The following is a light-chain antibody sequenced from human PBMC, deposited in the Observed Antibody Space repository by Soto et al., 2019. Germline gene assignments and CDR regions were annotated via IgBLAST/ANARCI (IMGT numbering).Light chain of an antibody. CDR1: QSVSSSY. J-gene: IGKJ5*01. Sequence: EIVVTQSPGTLSLSPGERATLSCRASQSVSSSYLAWYQQKPGQAPRLLIYGASTRATGIPARFSGSGSGTEFTLTISNLQSEDFAVYFCQQYHNWPPITFGQGTRLEIK. V-gene: IGKV3D-15*01. CDR2: GAS. CDR3: QQYHNWPPIT.